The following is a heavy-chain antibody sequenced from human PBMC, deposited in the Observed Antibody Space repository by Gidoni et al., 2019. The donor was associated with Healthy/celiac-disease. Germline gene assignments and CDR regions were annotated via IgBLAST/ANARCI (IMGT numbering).Heavy chain of an antibody. CDR2: IKSKTDGGTT. V-gene: IGHV3-15*01. Sequence: EVQLVESGGGVVKPGGSLRLSCAASGFTFSNAWMSWVRQAAGKGGAWVGRIKSKTDGGTTDYAAPVKGRFTISRDDSTNTLSLQMNSLKTEDTAVYYCTTAPSPIDYWGQGTLVTVSS. J-gene: IGHJ4*02. CDR1: GFTFSNAW. CDR3: TTAPSPIDY.